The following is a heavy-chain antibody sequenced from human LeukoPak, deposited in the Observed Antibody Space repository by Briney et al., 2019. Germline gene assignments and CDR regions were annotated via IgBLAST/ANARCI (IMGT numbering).Heavy chain of an antibody. CDR2: ISYDGSNN. CDR3: ARDRCSSTSCYFAY. CDR1: GFTFSSYA. V-gene: IGHV3-30*04. J-gene: IGHJ4*02. D-gene: IGHD2-2*01. Sequence: GRSLRLSCAASGFTFSSYAMHWVRQAPGKGLEWVAGISYDGSNNYYADSVKGRFTISRDNSKNTLYLQMNSLRAEDTAVYYCARDRCSSTSCYFAYWGQGTLVTVSS.